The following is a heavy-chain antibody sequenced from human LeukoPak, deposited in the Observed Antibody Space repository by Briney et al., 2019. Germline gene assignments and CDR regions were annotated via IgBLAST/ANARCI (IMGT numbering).Heavy chain of an antibody. CDR1: AFTFSSYG. CDR3: ARGFRAFDF. Sequence: PGGSRRLSCAASAFTFSSYGMHWVRQAPGKGLEWVAVTSYDGSNKYYADSVKGRFTISRDNSNNTLYLQMDSLRAEDRAVYYCARGFRAFDFWAQGTMVTVSS. J-gene: IGHJ3*01. V-gene: IGHV3-30*03. CDR2: TSYDGSNK.